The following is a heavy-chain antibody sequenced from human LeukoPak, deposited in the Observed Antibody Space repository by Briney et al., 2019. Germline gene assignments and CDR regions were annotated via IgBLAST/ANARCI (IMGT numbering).Heavy chain of an antibody. CDR2: IYYSGST. D-gene: IGHD4-11*01. J-gene: IGHJ5*02. V-gene: IGHV4-39*01. CDR1: SGSIRSSSYY. Sequence: SETLSLTCTVSSGSIRSSSYYWGWIRQPPGKGLEWIGSIYYSGSTYYNPSLKSRVTISVDTSKSQFSLTLSSVTAADTAVYHCARHDGYSNYSWFDPWGQGTLVTVSS. CDR3: ARHDGYSNYSWFDP.